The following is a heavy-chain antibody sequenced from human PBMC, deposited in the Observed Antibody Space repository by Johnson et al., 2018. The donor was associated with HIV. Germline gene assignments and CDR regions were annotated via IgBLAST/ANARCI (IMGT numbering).Heavy chain of an antibody. J-gene: IGHJ3*02. V-gene: IGHV3-30*18. CDR1: GFTFDDYV. D-gene: IGHD1-26*01. CDR2: ISYHGGTK. CDR3: AKFASGSPESDDAFDI. Sequence: QVQLVESGGGVVRPGGSLRLSCAASGFTFDDYVMSWVRQAPGKGLEWVAVISYHGGTKYSADSVKGRFTISRDNAKNSLYLQMNSLRAEEPAVYYCAKFASGSPESDDAFDIWGQGTMVTVSS.